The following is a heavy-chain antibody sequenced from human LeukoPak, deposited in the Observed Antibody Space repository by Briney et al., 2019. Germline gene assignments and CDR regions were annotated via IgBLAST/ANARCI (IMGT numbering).Heavy chain of an antibody. J-gene: IGHJ6*02. CDR1: GFKFSSYA. CDR2: ISGSGGST. V-gene: IGHV3-23*01. CDR3: AEVSWTTFDWGYGMDV. D-gene: IGHD3-16*01. Sequence: GGSLRLSCAASGFKFSSYAVSWVRQAPGKGLEWVSAISGSGGSTYYADSVKGRFTISRDNPKNTLYLQMKSLRAEDAAVYYCAEVSWTTFDWGYGMDVWGQGTTVTVSS.